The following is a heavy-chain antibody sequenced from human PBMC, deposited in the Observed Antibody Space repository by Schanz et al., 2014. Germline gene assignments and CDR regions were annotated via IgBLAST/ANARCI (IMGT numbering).Heavy chain of an antibody. D-gene: IGHD3-10*01. Sequence: QVHLVQSGAEVKKPGSSVKVSCKASGGTFSSDTFSWVRQAPGQGLEWMGRIVPIAGITNYAQRFQGRVTITADKSTNTAYMELSSLTSEDTAVHYCARGRGFYDYWGQGTLVTVSS. CDR1: GGTFSSDT. V-gene: IGHV1-69*02. CDR2: IVPIAGIT. CDR3: ARGRGFYDY. J-gene: IGHJ4*02.